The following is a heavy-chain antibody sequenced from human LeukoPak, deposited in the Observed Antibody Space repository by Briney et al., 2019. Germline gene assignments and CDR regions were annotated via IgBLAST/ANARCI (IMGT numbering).Heavy chain of an antibody. V-gene: IGHV3-33*01. D-gene: IGHD5-12*01. Sequence: PGGSLRLSCAASGFTFSSYGMHWVRQAPGKGLEWVAVIWYDGSNKYYADSVKGRFTISRDNSKNTLYLQMNSLRAEDTAVYYCAREDIVATISFDYYGMDVWGQGTTVTVSS. CDR1: GFTFSSYG. CDR2: IWYDGSNK. J-gene: IGHJ6*02. CDR3: AREDIVATISFDYYGMDV.